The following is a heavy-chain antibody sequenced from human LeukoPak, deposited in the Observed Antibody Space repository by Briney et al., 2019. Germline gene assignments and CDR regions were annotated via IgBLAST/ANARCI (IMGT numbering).Heavy chain of an antibody. Sequence: SETLSLTCTVSGGSISSYYWSWIRQPPGKGLEWIGYIYYSGSTNYNPSLKSRVTISVDTSKNQFSLKLCSVTAADTAVYYCARGTYYDILTGYYNGGGGAFDIWGQGTMVTVSS. CDR3: ARGTYYDILTGYYNGGGGAFDI. D-gene: IGHD3-9*01. CDR1: GGSISSYY. CDR2: IYYSGST. V-gene: IGHV4-59*08. J-gene: IGHJ3*02.